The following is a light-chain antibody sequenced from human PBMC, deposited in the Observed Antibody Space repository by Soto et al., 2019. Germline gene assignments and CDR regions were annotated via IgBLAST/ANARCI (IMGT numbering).Light chain of an antibody. Sequence: EIVLTQSPATLSLSPGERATLSCRASQSVSSYLAWYQQKPGQAPRLLIYDASNIATGIPARFSGSGSGTDFALTISSLGPEDFAVYYCQQRSNWPPYTFGQGTKLEIK. J-gene: IGKJ2*01. CDR1: QSVSSY. CDR2: DAS. V-gene: IGKV3-11*01. CDR3: QQRSNWPPYT.